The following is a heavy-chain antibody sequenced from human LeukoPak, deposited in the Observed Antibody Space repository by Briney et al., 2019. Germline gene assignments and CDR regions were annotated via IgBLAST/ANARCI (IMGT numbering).Heavy chain of an antibody. Sequence: GGSLRLSCAASGFTFSSYAMTWARQAPGKGLEWVSAISGSGGDTYYADSVKGRFTISRDNSKNTLYLQMNSLRVEDTAVYYCAKDKAGSTAYFFDYWGQGTLVTVSS. J-gene: IGHJ4*02. D-gene: IGHD6-13*01. V-gene: IGHV3-23*01. CDR1: GFTFSSYA. CDR2: ISGSGGDT. CDR3: AKDKAGSTAYFFDY.